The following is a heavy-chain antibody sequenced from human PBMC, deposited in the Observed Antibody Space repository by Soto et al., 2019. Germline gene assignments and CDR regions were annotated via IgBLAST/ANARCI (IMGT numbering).Heavy chain of an antibody. V-gene: IGHV1-69*01. Sequence: QVQLVQSGAEVRKPGSSVKVSCKASGGTFSRHAISWVRQAPGQGLEWMGGIIPIFGTANHAQKFQGRVTIIADESTSTGYRELSRLRSEDTGMYYCARGWGYDSNDYYYAYWGQGTLVIVSS. CDR3: ARGWGYDSNDYYYAY. CDR2: IIPIFGTA. J-gene: IGHJ4*02. D-gene: IGHD3-22*01. CDR1: GGTFSRHA.